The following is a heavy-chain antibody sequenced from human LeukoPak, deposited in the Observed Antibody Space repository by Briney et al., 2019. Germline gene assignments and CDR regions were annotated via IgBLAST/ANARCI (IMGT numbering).Heavy chain of an antibody. D-gene: IGHD3-22*01. CDR1: GGTFSSYT. J-gene: IGHJ1*01. V-gene: IGHV1-69*02. CDR2: IIPILGIA. Sequence: GASVKVSCKASGGTFSSYTISWVRQAPGQGLEWMGRIIPILGIANYAQKFQGRVTITADKSTSTAYMELSSLRTEDTAVYYCASTTVNYYDSSVLRRAEYFQHWGQGTLVTVSS. CDR3: ASTTVNYYDSSVLRRAEYFQH.